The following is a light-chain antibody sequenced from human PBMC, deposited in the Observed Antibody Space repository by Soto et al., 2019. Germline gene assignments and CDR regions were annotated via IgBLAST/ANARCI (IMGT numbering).Light chain of an antibody. CDR2: AAS. V-gene: IGKV1-39*01. CDR1: QSISNY. CDR3: QQSYTTPPWT. Sequence: DIQMTQSPSALSASEGDRVTITCRASQSISNYLNWYQPKPGNAPKLLIYAASSLESGVPSRFSGSGSGTDFTLTISSLQPEDFATYYCQQSYTTPPWTFGQGTKVEIK. J-gene: IGKJ1*01.